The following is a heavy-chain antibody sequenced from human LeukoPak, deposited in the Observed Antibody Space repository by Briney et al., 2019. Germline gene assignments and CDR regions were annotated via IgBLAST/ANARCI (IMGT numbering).Heavy chain of an antibody. J-gene: IGHJ5*02. CDR3: ARDLMPYSRAIDWFDP. CDR1: GGTFISYA. D-gene: IGHD2-21*01. Sequence: SVKVSCKASGGTFISYAISWVRQAPGQGLEWMGRIIPILGIANYAQKFQGRVTITADKSTSAAYIELSSLRSEDTAVYYCARDLMPYSRAIDWFDPWGQGTLVTVSS. CDR2: IIPILGIA. V-gene: IGHV1-69*04.